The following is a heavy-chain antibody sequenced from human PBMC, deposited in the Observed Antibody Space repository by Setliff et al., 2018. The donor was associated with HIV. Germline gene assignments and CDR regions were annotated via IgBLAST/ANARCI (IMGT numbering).Heavy chain of an antibody. CDR2: IYYSGDT. D-gene: IGHD6-19*01. CDR1: GVSISNGVYF. J-gene: IGHJ3*02. V-gene: IGHV4-31*03. CDR3: ATEMAAIRQDAFDI. Sequence: SETLSLTCSVSGVSISNGVYFWSWLRQHPGKGLEWVGYIYYSGDTYYNPSLKSRVTISVDTSENRFSLTLNSVTAADTAVYYCATEMAAIRQDAFDIWGLGTRITVSS.